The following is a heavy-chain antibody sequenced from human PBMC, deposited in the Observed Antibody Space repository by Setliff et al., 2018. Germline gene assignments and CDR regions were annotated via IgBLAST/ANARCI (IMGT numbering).Heavy chain of an antibody. CDR2: VHTDGST. Sequence: SETLSLTCTVSGGSISSSYWSWIRQPPGKGLEWIGHVHTDGSTNYNPSLKSRVTISVDTSNNHFSLKLSSVTAADTAVYYCARHFRSSKVQFLEYLTDYYFDSWGQGTLVTVSS. CDR1: GGSISSSY. CDR3: ARHFRSSKVQFLEYLTDYYFDS. D-gene: IGHD3-3*01. V-gene: IGHV4-4*08. J-gene: IGHJ4*02.